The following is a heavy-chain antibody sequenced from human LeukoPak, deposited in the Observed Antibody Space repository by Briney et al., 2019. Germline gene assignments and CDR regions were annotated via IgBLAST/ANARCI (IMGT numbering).Heavy chain of an antibody. J-gene: IGHJ4*02. CDR1: GFTLSGSA. D-gene: IGHD4-17*01. CDR3: TSRPDYGDYIFDY. CDR2: IRSKANSYAT. V-gene: IGHV3-73*01. Sequence: GGSLRLSCAASGFTLSGSAMHWVRQASGKGLEWVGRIRSKANSYATAYAASVKGRFTISRDDSKNTAYLQVNSLKTEDTAVYYCTSRPDYGDYIFDYWGQGTLVTVSS.